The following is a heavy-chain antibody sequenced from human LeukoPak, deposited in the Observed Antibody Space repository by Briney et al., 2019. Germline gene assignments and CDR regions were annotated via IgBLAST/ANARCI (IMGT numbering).Heavy chain of an antibody. CDR1: GCTFSSYS. J-gene: IGHJ4*02. V-gene: IGHV3-21*01. Sequence: GGSLRLSCAASGCTFSSYSMNWVLQAPGKGLEWVSSISSSSSYIYYADSVKGRFTISRDNAKNSLYLQMNSLRSEDTAVYYCARLYDYGDPPFDYWGQGTLVTVSS. CDR3: ARLYDYGDPPFDY. D-gene: IGHD4-17*01. CDR2: ISSSSSYI.